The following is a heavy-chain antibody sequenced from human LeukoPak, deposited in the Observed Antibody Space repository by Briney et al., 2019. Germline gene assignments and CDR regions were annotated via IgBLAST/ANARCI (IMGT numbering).Heavy chain of an antibody. J-gene: IGHJ3*02. D-gene: IGHD4-11*01. Sequence: PSETLSLTCTVSGGSISSYYWSWIRQPAGKGLEWIGRIYTSGSTNYNPSLKSRVTMSVDTSKNQFSLKLSSVTAADTAVYYCAKTQGYSNYEVDAFDIWGQGTMVTVSS. CDR2: IYTSGST. CDR1: GGSISSYY. V-gene: IGHV4-4*07. CDR3: AKTQGYSNYEVDAFDI.